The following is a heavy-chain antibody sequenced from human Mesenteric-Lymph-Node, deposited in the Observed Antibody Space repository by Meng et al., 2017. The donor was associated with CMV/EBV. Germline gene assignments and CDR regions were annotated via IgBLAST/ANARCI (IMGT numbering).Heavy chain of an antibody. D-gene: IGHD3-22*01. V-gene: IGHV3-30*02. CDR1: EFTFSSYG. Sequence: GESLKISCAASEFTFSSYGMHWVRQAPGKGLEWVAFIRYDGSDKYYADSLKGRFTISRDNSKNTLYLQMNSLRAEDTAVYYCAAYDSSGYYSLYFDYWGQGTLVTVSS. J-gene: IGHJ4*02. CDR3: AAYDSSGYYSLYFDY. CDR2: IRYDGSDK.